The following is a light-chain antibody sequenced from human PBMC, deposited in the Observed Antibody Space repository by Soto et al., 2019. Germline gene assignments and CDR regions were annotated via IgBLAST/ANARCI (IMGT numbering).Light chain of an antibody. CDR1: QSISSW. J-gene: IGKJ1*01. CDR3: QQCNSYSWT. CDR2: KAS. V-gene: IGKV1-5*03. Sequence: DRVTITCRASQSISSWLAWYQQKPGKAPKLLIYKASSLESGVPSRFSGSGSGTEFTLTISSLQPDDFATYYCQQCNSYSWTFGQGTKVDIK.